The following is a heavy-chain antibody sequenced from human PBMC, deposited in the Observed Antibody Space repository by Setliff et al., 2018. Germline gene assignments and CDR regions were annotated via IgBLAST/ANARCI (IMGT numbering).Heavy chain of an antibody. V-gene: IGHV1-18*01. D-gene: IGHD4-17*01. J-gene: IGHJ4*02. CDR3: SRLVRFCTTTACQRLSGDDY. CDR2: YSPYNGKT. CDR1: GSTFTDSI. Sequence: ASVKVSCKASGSTFTDSIVNWVRQAPGQGLEWVGWYSPYNGKTYSAQKFQGRVTLSTDTSTTTAYMELRSLRSDDTAIYYCSRLVRFCTTTACQRLSGDDYWGQGTLVTVSS.